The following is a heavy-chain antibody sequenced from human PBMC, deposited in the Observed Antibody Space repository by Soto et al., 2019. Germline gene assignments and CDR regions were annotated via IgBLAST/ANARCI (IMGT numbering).Heavy chain of an antibody. CDR3: AKGGYSGSYYVDWFDP. CDR1: GFTFSSYA. D-gene: IGHD1-26*01. Sequence: LRLSCAASGFTFSSYAMSWVRQAPGKGLEWVSAISGSGGSTYYADSVKGRFTISRDNSKNTLYLQMNSLRAEDTAVYYCAKGGYSGSYYVDWFDPWGQGTLVTVSS. V-gene: IGHV3-23*01. CDR2: ISGSGGST. J-gene: IGHJ5*02.